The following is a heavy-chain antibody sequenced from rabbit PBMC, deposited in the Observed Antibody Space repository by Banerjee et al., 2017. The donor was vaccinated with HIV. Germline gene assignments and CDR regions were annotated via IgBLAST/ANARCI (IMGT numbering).Heavy chain of an antibody. V-gene: IGHV1S40*01. CDR3: ARDDSSGFYFDL. CDR1: GFSFSSIHY. Sequence: QSLEESGGDLVKPGASLTLTCTASGFSFSSIHYMCWVRQAPGKGLEWIACIYAGSGSTYYASWAKGRFTISKTSSTTVTLQMTSLTAADTATYFCARDDSSGFYFDLWGPGTLVTVS. D-gene: IGHD1-1*01. CDR2: IYAGSGST. J-gene: IGHJ4*01.